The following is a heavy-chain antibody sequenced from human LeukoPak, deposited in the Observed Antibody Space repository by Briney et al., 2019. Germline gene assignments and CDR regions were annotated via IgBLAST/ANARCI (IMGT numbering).Heavy chain of an antibody. CDR2: ITPIFGAA. CDR1: GGTFSSYP. V-gene: IGHV1-69*13. Sequence: GASVKVSCKASGGTFSSYPFTWVRQAPGQGLEWMGEITPIFGAANYAQTFQGRVTITADESTSTAYMELRSLRSDDTAVYYCARDNARTGIRKDYWGQGTLVTVSS. CDR3: ARDNARTGIRKDY. J-gene: IGHJ4*02. D-gene: IGHD2-21*02.